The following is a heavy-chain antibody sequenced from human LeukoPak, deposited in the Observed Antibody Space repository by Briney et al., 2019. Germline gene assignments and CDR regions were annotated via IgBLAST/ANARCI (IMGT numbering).Heavy chain of an antibody. V-gene: IGHV3-9*03. CDR3: AKGGVVVVAATYFDY. CDR2: ISWNSGSI. Sequence: PGRSLRLSCAASGFTFDDYAMHWVRQAPGKGLEWVSGISWNSGSIGYADSVEGRFTISRDNAKNSLYLQMNSLRAEDMALYYCAKGGVVVVAATYFDYWGQGTLVTVSS. CDR1: GFTFDDYA. D-gene: IGHD2-15*01. J-gene: IGHJ4*02.